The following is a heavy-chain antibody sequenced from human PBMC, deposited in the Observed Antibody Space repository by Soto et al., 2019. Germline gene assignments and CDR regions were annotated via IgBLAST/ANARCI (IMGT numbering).Heavy chain of an antibody. CDR3: AREDPITISGFDP. J-gene: IGHJ5*02. CDR2: IRGDGGQT. CDR1: GFTFTSYG. Sequence: GGSLRLSCTASGFTFTSYGMGWVRQAPGKGLQWVSTIRGDGGQTHYTDSVKGRFSISRDNSKNTVYLQMDSLRAEDTAMYFCAREDPITISGFDPWGQGTLVTVSS. V-gene: IGHV3-23*01. D-gene: IGHD3-3*01.